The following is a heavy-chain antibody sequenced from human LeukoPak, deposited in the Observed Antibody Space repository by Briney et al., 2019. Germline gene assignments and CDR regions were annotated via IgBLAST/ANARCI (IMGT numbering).Heavy chain of an antibody. D-gene: IGHD2-15*01. CDR1: GFTFSNYW. CDR2: IKQDGSEK. J-gene: IGHJ6*03. CDR3: AREECFGSRCYSSNPTWYFYYMDV. Sequence: GGSLRLSCAASGFTFSNYWMSWVRQAPGKGLEWVANIKQDGSEKHYVDSVKGRFTISTDNAKNSLYLQMNSLRAEDTAVYYCAREECFGSRCYSSNPTWYFYYMDVWGKGTTVTVSS. V-gene: IGHV3-7*01.